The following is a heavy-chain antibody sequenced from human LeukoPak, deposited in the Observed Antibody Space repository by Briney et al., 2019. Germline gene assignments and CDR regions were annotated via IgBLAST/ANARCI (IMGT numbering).Heavy chain of an antibody. D-gene: IGHD3-22*01. CDR1: GFMFSSYW. Sequence: SGGSLRLSCAASGFMFSSYWMSWVRQAPGRGLEWVANIKEDGNMKQYVDSVRGRFTISRDNAKSSLYLQMSSLRAEDSAVYYCASDERGGYYVDWGQGTLVTVSS. V-gene: IGHV3-7*01. CDR2: IKEDGNMK. J-gene: IGHJ4*02. CDR3: ASDERGGYYVD.